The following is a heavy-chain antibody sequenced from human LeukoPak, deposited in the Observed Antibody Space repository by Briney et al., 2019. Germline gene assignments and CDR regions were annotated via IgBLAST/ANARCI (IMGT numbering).Heavy chain of an antibody. CDR1: GFTFSSYS. Sequence: GGSLRLSCAASGFTFSSYSMNWVRQAPGKGLEWVSSISGSSSYIYYADSVRGRFTISRDNAKNSLYLQMNSLRAEDTALYYCARAGYDFWSGYSDCWGQGTLVTVSS. V-gene: IGHV3-21*04. J-gene: IGHJ4*02. D-gene: IGHD3-3*01. CDR3: ARAGYDFWSGYSDC. CDR2: ISGSSSYI.